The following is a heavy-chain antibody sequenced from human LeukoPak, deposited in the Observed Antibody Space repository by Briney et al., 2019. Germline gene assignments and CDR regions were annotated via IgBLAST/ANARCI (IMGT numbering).Heavy chain of an antibody. CDR1: GYSISSGYY. Sequence: SETLSLTCTVSGYSISSGYYWGWIRQSPGKGLEWIGSIYHGGSTYYNPSLRSRVIVSVDTSKNHFSLKMSSVTAADTAVYYCARLWDTAMALDYWGQGTLVTVSS. CDR2: IYHGGST. D-gene: IGHD5-18*01. CDR3: ARLWDTAMALDY. V-gene: IGHV4-38-2*02. J-gene: IGHJ4*02.